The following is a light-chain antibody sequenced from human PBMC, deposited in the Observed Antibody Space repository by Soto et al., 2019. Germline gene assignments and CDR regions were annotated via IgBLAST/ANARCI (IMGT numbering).Light chain of an antibody. Sequence: QFVLTQPPSESGTPGQRVTISCSGSNSNIGSNAVNWYQQLPGTAPKVLIYTNNLRPSGVPDRFSGSKSGTSASLTISGLQSEDEADYHCAAWDDSLNGPTFGGGTKLTVL. CDR2: TNN. CDR3: AAWDDSLNGPT. J-gene: IGLJ3*02. CDR1: NSNIGSNA. V-gene: IGLV1-44*01.